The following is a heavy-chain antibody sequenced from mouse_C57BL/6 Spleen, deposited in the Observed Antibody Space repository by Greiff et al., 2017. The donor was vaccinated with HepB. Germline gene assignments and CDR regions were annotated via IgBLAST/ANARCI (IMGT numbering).Heavy chain of an antibody. D-gene: IGHD3-2*02. CDR2: IDPEDGDT. J-gene: IGHJ3*01. CDR3: TTETAQATRFAY. Sequence: EVQLQQSGAELVRPGASVKLSCTASGFNIKDYYMHWVKQRPEQGLEWIGRIDPEDGDTEYAPKFQGKATMTADTSSNTAYLQLSSLTSEDTAVYYCTTETAQATRFAYGGQGTLVTVSA. V-gene: IGHV14-1*01. CDR1: GFNIKDYY.